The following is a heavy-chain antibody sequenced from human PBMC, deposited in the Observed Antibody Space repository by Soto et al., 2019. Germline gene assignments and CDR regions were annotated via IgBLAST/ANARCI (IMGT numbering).Heavy chain of an antibody. CDR3: TKEHSNYPDNWFDP. CDR2: IHSGGGST. D-gene: IGHD4-4*01. Sequence: EVQLLVSGGGSVQPGGSLRLSCAASGFSFSNYAMSWVRQAPGTGLEWVSAIHSGGGSTYYAASVKGRFSISRDNSMNTLYLQMNSLRAEDTAIYYCTKEHSNYPDNWFDPWGQGTLVTVSS. J-gene: IGHJ5*02. V-gene: IGHV3-23*01. CDR1: GFSFSNYA.